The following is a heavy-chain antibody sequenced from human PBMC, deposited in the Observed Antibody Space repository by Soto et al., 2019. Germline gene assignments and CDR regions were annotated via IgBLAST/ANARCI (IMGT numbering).Heavy chain of an antibody. J-gene: IGHJ6*02. CDR2: ISAYNGNT. CDR3: ARGYSSGWPDYYGMDV. CDR1: GYTFTSYG. Sequence: QVQLVQSGAEVKKPGASVKVSCKASGYTFTSYGISWVRQAPGQGLEWMGWISAYNGNTNDAQKLQGRVTMTTDTSTSPAYMELRSLRSDDTAVYYCARGYSSGWPDYYGMDVWGQGTTVTVSS. D-gene: IGHD6-19*01. V-gene: IGHV1-18*04.